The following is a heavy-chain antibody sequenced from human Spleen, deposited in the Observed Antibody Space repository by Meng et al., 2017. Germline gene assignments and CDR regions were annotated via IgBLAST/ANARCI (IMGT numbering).Heavy chain of an antibody. CDR3: ARGPYTHGHFWYFDL. V-gene: IGHV4-39*01. D-gene: IGHD5-18*01. J-gene: IGHJ2*01. CDR1: GGSISSSSFY. Sequence: QLQVQESGPGLVKPSETLSLTCTVSGGSISSSSFYWVWIRQPPGMGLEWIGSIDYTEYTHFNASLKSRVTMSIDTSRKQISLMLSSVTAAETAVYYCARGPYTHGHFWYFDLWGRGTLVTVSS. CDR2: IDYTEYT.